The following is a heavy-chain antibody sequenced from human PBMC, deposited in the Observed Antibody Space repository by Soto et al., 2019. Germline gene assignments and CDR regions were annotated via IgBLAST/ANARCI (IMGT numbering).Heavy chain of an antibody. J-gene: IGHJ6*02. CDR3: TTDSADIVVVPATFGMDV. Sequence: GGSLGLSCASSGITFSNAWMTCVRQAPGNGLEWVGRIKSITDGGTTDYAAPVKGRFTISRDDSKDTLYLQMNNLRTEDTAVYHCTTDSADIVVVPATFGMDVWGQGTTVTVSS. D-gene: IGHD2-2*01. CDR2: IKSITDGGTT. V-gene: IGHV3-15*01. CDR1: GITFSNAW.